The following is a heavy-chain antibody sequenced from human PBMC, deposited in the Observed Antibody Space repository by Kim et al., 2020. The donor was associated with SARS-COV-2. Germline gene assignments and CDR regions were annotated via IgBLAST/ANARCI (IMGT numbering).Heavy chain of an antibody. D-gene: IGHD3-16*02. CDR1: GGSISSYY. J-gene: IGHJ4*02. V-gene: IGHV4-59*08. Sequence: SETLFLTCIVSGGSISSYYWSWFRQPPGKGLEWIGHIHDSGTTQYEPSLKSRVTILLDTSNNQFSLKLSSVTAADTAVYYCARHIRNIGLDSWGQGTLVTVSS. CDR2: IHDSGTT. CDR3: ARHIRNIGLDS.